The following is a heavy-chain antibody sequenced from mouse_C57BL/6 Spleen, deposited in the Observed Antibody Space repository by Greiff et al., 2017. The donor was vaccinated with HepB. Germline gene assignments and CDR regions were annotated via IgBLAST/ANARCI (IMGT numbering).Heavy chain of an antibody. V-gene: IGHV1-42*01. CDR2: INPSTGGT. D-gene: IGHD2-5*01. Sequence: VQLQQSGPELVKPGASVKISCKASGYSFTGYYMNWVKQSPEKSLEWIGEINPSTGGTTYNQKFKAKATLTVDKSSSTAYMQLKSLTSEDSAVYYGARYSNYVWNLDVWGTGTTVTVSS. CDR3: ARYSNYVWNLDV. CDR1: GYSFTGYY. J-gene: IGHJ1*03.